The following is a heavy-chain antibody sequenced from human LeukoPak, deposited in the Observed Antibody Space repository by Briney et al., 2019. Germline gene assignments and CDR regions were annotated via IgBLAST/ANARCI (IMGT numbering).Heavy chain of an antibody. CDR2: INGDGSST. D-gene: IGHD1/OR15-1a*01. J-gene: IGHJ5*02. CDR1: GFTLSYYW. Sequence: PGGSLRLSCAVSGFTLSYYWMHWVRQAPGKGLVWVSCINGDGSSTNYADSVKGRFTISRDNAKNTLYLEMNSLRAEDTAVYYCTRDPRNKGFDPWGQGTLVTVSS. V-gene: IGHV3-74*01. CDR3: TRDPRNKGFDP.